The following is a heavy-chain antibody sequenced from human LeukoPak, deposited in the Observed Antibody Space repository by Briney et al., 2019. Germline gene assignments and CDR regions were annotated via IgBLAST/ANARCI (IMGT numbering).Heavy chain of an antibody. CDR2: IIPIFGTA. CDR3: ARALSGPGTGTN. V-gene: IGHV1-69*13. Sequence: SVKDSCKASGGTFSSYAISWVRQAPGQGLEWMGGIIPIFGTANYAQKFQGRVTITADESTSTAYMELSSLRSEDTAVYYCARALSGPGTGTNWGQGTLVTVSS. D-gene: IGHD1-1*01. J-gene: IGHJ4*02. CDR1: GGTFSSYA.